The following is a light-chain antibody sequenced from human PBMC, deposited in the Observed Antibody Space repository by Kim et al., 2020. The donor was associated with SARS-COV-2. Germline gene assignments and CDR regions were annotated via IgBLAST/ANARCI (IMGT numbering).Light chain of an antibody. CDR2: GAS. Sequence: EIELTQSPGSLSLAPGERATISGRASQSVDTNYLSWYQHKPGHAPRLLIYGASSRATGIPDRFSGSGSGTDFTLTISRLEPEDFAVYYCQQYAGSPRTFGQGTKVDIK. V-gene: IGKV3-20*01. CDR3: QQYAGSPRT. CDR1: QSVDTNY. J-gene: IGKJ1*01.